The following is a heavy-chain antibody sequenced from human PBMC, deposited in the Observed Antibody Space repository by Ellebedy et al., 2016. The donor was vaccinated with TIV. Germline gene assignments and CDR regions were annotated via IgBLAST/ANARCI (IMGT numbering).Heavy chain of an antibody. CDR3: AKDSGKYGWNSEY. D-gene: IGHD6-19*01. CDR1: GFTFDNFA. V-gene: IGHV3-23*01. CDR2: ITGSGART. J-gene: IGHJ4*02. Sequence: GESLKISCATSGFTFDNFAMRWFRQAPGKGLEWVSAITGSGARTFYADSVKGRFTVSLDTSKNTLYLKMNSLRAEDTAIYYCAKDSGKYGWNSEYWGQGTQVTVSS.